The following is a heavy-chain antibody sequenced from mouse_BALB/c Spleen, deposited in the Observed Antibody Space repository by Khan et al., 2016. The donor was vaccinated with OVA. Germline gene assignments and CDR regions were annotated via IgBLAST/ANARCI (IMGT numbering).Heavy chain of an antibody. V-gene: IGHV3-2*02. D-gene: IGHD2-3*01. CDR3: ARDGSRYNYAMEY. J-gene: IGHJ4*01. Sequence: EVQLQESGPGLVNPSQSLSLTCTVTGYSITSDYAWNWIRQFPGNKLEWMGYINYSGSNNYNPALKSRISITRDTSKNQFFLQLNSVTTEDTATYDCARDGSRYNYAMEYLGQGTLVTVSS. CDR2: INYSGSN. CDR1: GYSITSDYA.